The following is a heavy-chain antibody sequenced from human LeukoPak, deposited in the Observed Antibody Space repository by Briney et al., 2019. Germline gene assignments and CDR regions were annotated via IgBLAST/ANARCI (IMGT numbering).Heavy chain of an antibody. J-gene: IGHJ4*02. D-gene: IGHD3-10*01. V-gene: IGHV3-23*01. CDR3: AKNHALLWFGEETGY. CDR1: KFTFSTFS. CDR2: ISGSGGYT. Sequence: GGSLRLSCAASKFTFSTFSMSWVRQAPGKGLEWVSSISGSGGYTYYADSVKGRFTISRDNSKNTLFLQMNSLRAEDTAVYYCAKNHALLWFGEETGYWGQGTLVTVSS.